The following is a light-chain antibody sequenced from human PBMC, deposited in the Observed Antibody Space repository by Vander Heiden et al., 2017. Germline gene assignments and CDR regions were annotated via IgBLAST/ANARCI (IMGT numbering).Light chain of an antibody. CDR2: AAS. Sequence: IQLTPSPPSLSSSVGDRVTITCRASQSISSYLNWYQQKPGKAPKLLIYAASSLQSGVPSRFSGSGSGTDFTLTISSLQPEDFATYYCQQSYSTPYTFGQGTKLEIK. V-gene: IGKV1-39*01. CDR3: QQSYSTPYT. CDR1: QSISSY. J-gene: IGKJ2*01.